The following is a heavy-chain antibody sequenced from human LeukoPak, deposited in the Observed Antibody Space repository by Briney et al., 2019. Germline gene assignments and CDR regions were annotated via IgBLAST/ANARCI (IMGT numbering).Heavy chain of an antibody. CDR3: AKGFYMCDY. J-gene: IGHJ4*02. Sequence: PGGSLRLSCAASGFIFSGYWMTWVRQTPGKGLEWVANIKHDGSAANYMDSVRGRFTVSRDNAKNSLYLQMSSLRAEDAAVYYCAKGFYMCDYWGQGTLVTVSS. CDR1: GFIFSGYW. V-gene: IGHV3-7*01. CDR2: IKHDGSAA.